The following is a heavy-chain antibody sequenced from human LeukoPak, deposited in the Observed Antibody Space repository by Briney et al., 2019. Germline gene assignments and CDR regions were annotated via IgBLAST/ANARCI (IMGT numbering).Heavy chain of an antibody. CDR1: EFTFSDYS. J-gene: IGHJ4*02. CDR3: ARLYSGSYYVFDY. V-gene: IGHV3-21*01. Sequence: PGRSLRLSCAASEFTFSDYSMNWVRQAPGKGLEWVASISSSSRYIYYADSVKGRFTISRDNAKNSLYLQIISLRAEDTAVYYCARLYSGSYYVFDYWGQGTLVTVSS. D-gene: IGHD1-26*01. CDR2: ISSSSRYI.